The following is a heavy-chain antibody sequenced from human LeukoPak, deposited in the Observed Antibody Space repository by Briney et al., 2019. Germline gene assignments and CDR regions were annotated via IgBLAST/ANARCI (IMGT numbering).Heavy chain of an antibody. CDR1: GYTFTDYY. D-gene: IGHD2-2*01. Sequence: GASVKVSCKASGYTFTDYYIHWVRQAPGQGLEWMGWINPNSGGTNYAQKFQGRVTMTRDPAISTAYMELSRLRSDATAFYYCAKDHSISTTNDYWGQGTLVTVSS. CDR3: AKDHSISTTNDY. CDR2: INPNSGGT. J-gene: IGHJ4*02. V-gene: IGHV1-2*02.